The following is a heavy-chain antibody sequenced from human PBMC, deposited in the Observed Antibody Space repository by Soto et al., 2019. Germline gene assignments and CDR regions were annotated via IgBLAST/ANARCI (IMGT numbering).Heavy chain of an antibody. CDR2: INPNSGGT. CDR1: GYTFTGYY. V-gene: IGHV1-2*04. Sequence: SVKVSCKASGYTFTGYYMHWVRQAPGQGLEWMGWINPNSGGTNYAQKFQGWVTMTRDTSISTAYMELSRLRSDDTAVYYCARERDWDSSGPTYGMDVWGQGTTVTVSS. CDR3: ARERDWDSSGPTYGMDV. J-gene: IGHJ6*02. D-gene: IGHD6-19*01.